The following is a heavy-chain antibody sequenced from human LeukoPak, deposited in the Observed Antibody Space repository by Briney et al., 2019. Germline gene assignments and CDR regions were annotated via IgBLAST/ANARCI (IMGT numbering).Heavy chain of an antibody. V-gene: IGHV1-2*02. CDR2: INPNSGGT. J-gene: IGHJ6*03. CDR3: ARDVPATDYYYMDV. Sequence: ASVKVSCKASGYIFTGYYMHWVRQAPGQGLEWMGWINPNSGGTNYAQKFQGRVTMTRDTSISTAYMELSRLRSDDTAVYYCARDVPATDYYYMDVWGKGTTVTVSS. D-gene: IGHD1-26*01. CDR1: GYIFTGYY.